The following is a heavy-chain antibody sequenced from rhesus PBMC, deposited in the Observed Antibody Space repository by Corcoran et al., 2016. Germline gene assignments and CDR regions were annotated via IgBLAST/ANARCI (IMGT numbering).Heavy chain of an antibody. CDR2: IYWNDSK. D-gene: IGHD6-43*01. CDR1: GFSISTTGTG. CDR3: ARVRGGSSSYFP. J-gene: IGHJ4*01. V-gene: IGHV2-95*01. Sequence: QVTLKESGPALVKPTQTLTRTCTSSGFSISTTGTGVGWIRQPPGKALEWLASIYWNDSKYYSTSLKSRLTISKDTSKNQVVLTMTNMDPVDTATYYCARVRGGSSSYFPWGQGVLVTVSS.